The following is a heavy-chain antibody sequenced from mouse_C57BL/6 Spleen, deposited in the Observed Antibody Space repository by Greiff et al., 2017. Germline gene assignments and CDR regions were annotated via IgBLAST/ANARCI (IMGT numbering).Heavy chain of an antibody. CDR3: ARRGLGFFDY. J-gene: IGHJ2*01. D-gene: IGHD4-1*01. Sequence: QVQLQQPGAELVMPGASVKLSCKASGYTFTSYWMHWVKQRPGQGLEWIGEIDPSDSYTNYNQKFKGKSTLTVDKSSSTAYMQLSSLTSEDSAVXYCARRGLGFFDYWGQGTTLTVSS. V-gene: IGHV1-69*01. CDR2: IDPSDSYT. CDR1: GYTFTSYW.